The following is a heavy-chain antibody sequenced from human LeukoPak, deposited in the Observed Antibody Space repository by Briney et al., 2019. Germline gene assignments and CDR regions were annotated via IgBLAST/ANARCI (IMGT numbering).Heavy chain of an antibody. CDR1: GGSISSYY. V-gene: IGHV4-59*01. CDR3: ALRWSRLTPPHDAFDI. Sequence: SETLSLTCTVSGGSISSYYWSWLRQPPGKGREWSGYIYYSGSTNYNPSLKSRVTISVDTSKNQFSLKLSPVTAADTAVYYCALRWSRLTPPHDAFDIWGQGTMVTVSS. D-gene: IGHD2-8*02. J-gene: IGHJ3*02. CDR2: IYYSGST.